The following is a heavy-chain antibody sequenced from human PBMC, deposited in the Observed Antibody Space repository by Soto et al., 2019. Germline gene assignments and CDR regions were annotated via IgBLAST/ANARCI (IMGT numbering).Heavy chain of an antibody. V-gene: IGHV4-30-2*01. J-gene: IGHJ4*02. CDR2: IYHSGST. D-gene: IGHD6-19*01. Sequence: SETLSLTCAVSGGSISSGGFSCNWIRQPPGKGLEWIGYIYHSGSTYFNPSLKSRVTMSVDRSTNQFSLKLSSVTAADTAVYYCASRVSDYFDYWGQGTQVTV. CDR1: GGSISSGGFS. CDR3: ASRVSDYFDY.